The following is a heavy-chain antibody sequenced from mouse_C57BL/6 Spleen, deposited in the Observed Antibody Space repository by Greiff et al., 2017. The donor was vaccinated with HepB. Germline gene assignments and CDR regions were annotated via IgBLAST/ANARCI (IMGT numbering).Heavy chain of an antibody. V-gene: IGHV5-9*01. Sequence: EVQRVESGGGLVKPGGSLKLSCAASGFTFSSYTMSWVRQTPEKRLEWVATISGGGGNTYYPDSVKGRFTISRDNAKNTLYLQMSRLRSEDTALYYCARHCDGSSFLDVWGKGTTVTVSS. D-gene: IGHD1-1*01. CDR3: ARHCDGSSFLDV. CDR1: GFTFSSYT. CDR2: ISGGGGNT. J-gene: IGHJ1*03.